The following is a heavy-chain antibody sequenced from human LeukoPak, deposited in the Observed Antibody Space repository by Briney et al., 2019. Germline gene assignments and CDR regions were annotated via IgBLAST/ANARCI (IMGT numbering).Heavy chain of an antibody. CDR1: GFTFSSYW. Sequence: PGGFLRLSCAASGFTFSSYWMSWVRQAPGKGLEWVANIKQEGSEKYYVDSVKGRFTISRDNAKNSLYLQMNRLGAEDTAVYYCATENDDAFDIWGQGTMVTVSS. CDR2: IKQEGSEK. J-gene: IGHJ3*02. D-gene: IGHD1-1*01. V-gene: IGHV3-7*03. CDR3: ATENDDAFDI.